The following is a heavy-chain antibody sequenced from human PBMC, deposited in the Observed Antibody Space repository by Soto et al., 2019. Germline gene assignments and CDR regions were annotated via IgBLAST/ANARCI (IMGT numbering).Heavy chain of an antibody. Sequence: QVQLVQSGAEVKKPGASVKVSCKASGYTFITSGVSWVRQAPGQGLDWLGWISTYNGNTRYAERRQGRVTMTTDTTTNTAYMELRNLRSDDTAVYYCARGPTDYYDNSANYFLDYWGQGTLVTVSS. J-gene: IGHJ4*02. D-gene: IGHD3-22*01. CDR1: GYTFITSG. V-gene: IGHV1-18*01. CDR3: ARGPTDYYDNSANYFLDY. CDR2: ISTYNGNT.